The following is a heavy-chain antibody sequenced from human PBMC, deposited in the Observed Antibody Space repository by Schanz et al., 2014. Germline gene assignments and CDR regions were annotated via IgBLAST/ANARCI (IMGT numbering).Heavy chain of an antibody. CDR2: IIPILGIA. CDR1: GYTTFTDYY. Sequence: QVQLVQSGAEVKKPGPSVKVSCKASGYTTFTDYYIHWVRQAPGQGLEWMGRIIPILGIANYAQKFQGRVTITADRSTSTAYMELSSLRYEDTALYYCARGTMPGTFDIWSQGTMVTVSS. CDR3: ARGTMPGTFDI. V-gene: IGHV1-69*02. J-gene: IGHJ3*02. D-gene: IGHD2-2*01.